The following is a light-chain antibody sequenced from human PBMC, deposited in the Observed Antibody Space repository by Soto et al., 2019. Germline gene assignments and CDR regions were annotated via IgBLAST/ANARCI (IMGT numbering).Light chain of an antibody. CDR1: QSVGNN. CDR3: QQHANWPLT. V-gene: IGKV3-11*01. J-gene: IGKJ4*01. CDR2: EAS. Sequence: EIVLTQSPATLSLSPGERATLSFRASQSVGNNLAWSQQKPGQAPGLLIYEASTRATGIPARFSGSGSGTDFTLTISSLEPEDFAVYYCQQHANWPLTFGGGTKVEIK.